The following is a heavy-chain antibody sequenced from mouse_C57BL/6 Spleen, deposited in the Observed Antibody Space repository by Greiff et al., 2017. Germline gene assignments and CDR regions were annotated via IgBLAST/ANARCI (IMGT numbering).Heavy chain of an antibody. V-gene: IGHV1-80*01. D-gene: IGHD2-13*01. CDR2: IYPGDGDT. CDR3: ARSGEDPSWFAY. J-gene: IGHJ3*01. CDR1: GYAFSSYW. Sequence: VQLQQSGAELVKPGASVKISCKASGYAFSSYWMNWVKQRPGKGLEWIGQIYPGDGDTKYNGKFKGKATLTEDKSSSTSYMQLSSLTSEDSACYFDARSGEDPSWFAYWGQGTLVTVSA.